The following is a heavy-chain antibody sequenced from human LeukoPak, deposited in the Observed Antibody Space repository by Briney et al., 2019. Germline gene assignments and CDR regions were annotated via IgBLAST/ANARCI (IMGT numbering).Heavy chain of an antibody. CDR2: ISGSGGST. CDR3: AKDSLSQYCSSTSCRFDY. CDR1: GFTFSSYA. Sequence: GGSLRLSCAASGFTFSSYAMSWVRQAPGKGLEWVSAISGSGGSTYYADSVKGRFTISRDNSKNTLYLQMNSLRAEDTAVYYCAKDSLSQYCSSTSCRFDYWGQGTLVTVSS. J-gene: IGHJ4*02. V-gene: IGHV3-23*01. D-gene: IGHD2-2*01.